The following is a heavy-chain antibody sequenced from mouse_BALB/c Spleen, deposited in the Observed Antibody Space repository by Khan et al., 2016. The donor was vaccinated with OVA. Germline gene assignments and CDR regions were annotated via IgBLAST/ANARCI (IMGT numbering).Heavy chain of an antibody. CDR1: GYTFTDFT. Sequence: VELVESGAELVRPGVSVKISCKGSGYTFTDFTMHWVKQSHAMSLEWIGVISTYYGDADYSQKFKGTATLTVDKSSNTAYMDLARLTSEDSAIXFWARGGGGDRFLYWGQGTLVTVSA. V-gene: IGHV1S137*01. J-gene: IGHJ3*01. D-gene: IGHD3-2*01. CDR3: ARGGGGDRFLY. CDR2: ISTYYGDA.